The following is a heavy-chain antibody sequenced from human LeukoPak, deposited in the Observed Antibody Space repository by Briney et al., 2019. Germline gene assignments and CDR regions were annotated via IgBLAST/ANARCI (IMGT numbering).Heavy chain of an antibody. J-gene: IGHJ4*02. CDR3: AKRYYYASGSYYQEYYFDY. V-gene: IGHV3-23*01. CDR2: ISGSGGST. CDR1: GFTFSSYA. Sequence: PGGSLRLSCAASGFTFSSYAMSWVRQAPGKGLEWVSAISGSGGSTYYADSVKGRFTISRDNSENTLYLQMNSLRAEDTAVYYCAKRYYYASGSYYQEYYFDYWGLGTLVTVSS. D-gene: IGHD3-10*01.